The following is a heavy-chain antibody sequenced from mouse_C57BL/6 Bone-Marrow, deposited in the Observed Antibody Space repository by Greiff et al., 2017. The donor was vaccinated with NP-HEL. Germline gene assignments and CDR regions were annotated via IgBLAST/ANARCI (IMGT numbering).Heavy chain of an antibody. CDR2: ISSGGSYT. V-gene: IGHV5-6*02. CDR3: ARQAPRPYYYAMDY. CDR1: GFTFSSYG. J-gene: IGHJ4*01. Sequence: EVMLVESGGDLVKPGGSLKLSCAASGFTFSSYGMSWVRQTPDKRLEWVATISSGGSYTYYPDSVKGRFTISRDNAKNTLYLQMSRLKAEDTAMYYCARQAPRPYYYAMDYWGQGTSVTVSS.